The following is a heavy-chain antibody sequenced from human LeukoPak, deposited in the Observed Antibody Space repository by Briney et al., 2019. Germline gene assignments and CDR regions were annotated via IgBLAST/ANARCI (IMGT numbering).Heavy chain of an antibody. V-gene: IGHV4-61*01. CDR3: ARDYDSSGNFDY. Sequence: KSSETLSLTCTVSGGSVSSGSYYWSWIRQPPGKGLEWIGYIYYSGSTNYNPSLKSRVTVSVDTSKNQFSLKLSSVTAADTAVYYCARDYDSSGNFDYWGQGTLVTVSS. D-gene: IGHD3-22*01. CDR1: GGSVSSGSYY. J-gene: IGHJ4*02. CDR2: IYYSGST.